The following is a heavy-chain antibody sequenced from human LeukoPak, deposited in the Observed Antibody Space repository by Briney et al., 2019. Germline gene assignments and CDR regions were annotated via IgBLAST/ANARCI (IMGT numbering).Heavy chain of an antibody. J-gene: IGHJ4*02. Sequence: GGSLRLSCAVSGFSYSSYAMSWVRQAPGKGLEGVPTISGSGDTYYVDSVKGRFTISRDNSKNTLYLQMNSLRAEDTAVYYCAKEGGYNYGYLDSWGQGTLVTVSS. D-gene: IGHD5-18*01. CDR2: ISGSGDT. CDR3: AKEGGYNYGYLDS. V-gene: IGHV3-23*01. CDR1: GFSYSSYA.